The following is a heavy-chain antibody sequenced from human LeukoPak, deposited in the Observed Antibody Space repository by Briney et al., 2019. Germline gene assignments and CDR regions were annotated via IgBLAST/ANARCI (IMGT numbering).Heavy chain of an antibody. CDR2: ISGSGGST. CDR3: AKDSTAQKALGGIGAFDI. Sequence: PGGSLRLSCAASGFTFSSYAMSWVRQAPGKGLEWVSAISGSGGSTYYADSVKGRFTISRDNSKNTLYLQMNSLRAEDTAVYYCAKDSTAQKALGGIGAFDIWGQGTMVTVSS. J-gene: IGHJ3*02. V-gene: IGHV3-23*01. CDR1: GFTFSSYA.